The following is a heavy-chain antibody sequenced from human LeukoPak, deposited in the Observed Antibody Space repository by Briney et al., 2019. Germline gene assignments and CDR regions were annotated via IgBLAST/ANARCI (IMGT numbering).Heavy chain of an antibody. V-gene: IGHV3-11*04. D-gene: IGHD5-18*01. CDR3: ARDRRLQLWSPAGFDY. CDR2: ISSSGSTI. J-gene: IGHJ4*02. CDR1: GFTFSDYY. Sequence: GGSLRLSCAASGFTFSDYYMSWIRQAPGKGLEWVSYISSSGSTIYYADSLKGRFTISRDNAKNSLYLQMNSLRADDTAVYYCARDRRLQLWSPAGFDYWGQGTLVTASS.